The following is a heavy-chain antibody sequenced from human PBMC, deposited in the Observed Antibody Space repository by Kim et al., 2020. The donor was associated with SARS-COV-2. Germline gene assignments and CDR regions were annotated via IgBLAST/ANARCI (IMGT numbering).Heavy chain of an antibody. CDR3: AAEPSYYYGSGVQPSSWFDP. V-gene: IGHV1-58*01. Sequence: SVKVSCKASGFTFTSSAVQWVRQARGQRLEWIGWIVVGSGNTNYAQKFQERVTITRDMSTSTAYMELSSLRSEDTAVYYCAAEPSYYYGSGVQPSSWFDPWGQGTLVTVSS. D-gene: IGHD3-10*01. CDR1: GFTFTSSA. J-gene: IGHJ5*02. CDR2: IVVGSGNT.